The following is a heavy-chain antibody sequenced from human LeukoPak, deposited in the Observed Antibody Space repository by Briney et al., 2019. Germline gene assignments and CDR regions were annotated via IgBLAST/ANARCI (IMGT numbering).Heavy chain of an antibody. V-gene: IGHV5-51*01. CDR3: ARQHTSGAGPFDS. D-gene: IGHD6-19*01. Sequence: GDSLQISCKGSGYSFTSYWIGWVRQMPGKGLEWMGIIYPGDSDTRYSPSFQGQVTISADKSISTAYLHWSSLKASDTAMYYCARQHTSGAGPFDSWGQGTLVTVSS. J-gene: IGHJ4*02. CDR1: GYSFTSYW. CDR2: IYPGDSDT.